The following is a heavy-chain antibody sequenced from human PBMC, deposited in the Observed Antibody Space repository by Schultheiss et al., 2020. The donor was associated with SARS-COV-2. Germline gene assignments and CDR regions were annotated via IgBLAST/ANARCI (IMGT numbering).Heavy chain of an antibody. CDR3: ARSLPPMTLNGMDV. CDR1: GGSISSGDYY. Sequence: SETLSLTCAVSGGSISSGDYYWSWIRQPPGKGLEWIGSIYYSGSTYYNPSLKSRVTISVDTSKNQFSLKLSSVTAADTAVYYCARSLPPMTLNGMDVWGQGTTVTVSS. V-gene: IGHV4-39*07. J-gene: IGHJ6*02. CDR2: IYYSGST.